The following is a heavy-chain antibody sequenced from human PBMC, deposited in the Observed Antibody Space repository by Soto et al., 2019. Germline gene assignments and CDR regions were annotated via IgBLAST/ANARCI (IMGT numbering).Heavy chain of an antibody. V-gene: IGHV6-1*01. D-gene: IGHD6-19*01. J-gene: IGHJ4*02. Sequence: QTLSLAYANSGYSVSRNITAWNLIRQSPSRGLEWLGRTYYRSKWYNDYAVSVKSRITINPDTSKNQFSLQLNSVTPADRAVYYCARVQGAGIFDYWGQGTLVTVSS. CDR3: ARVQGAGIFDY. CDR2: TYYRSKWYN. CDR1: GYSVSRNITA.